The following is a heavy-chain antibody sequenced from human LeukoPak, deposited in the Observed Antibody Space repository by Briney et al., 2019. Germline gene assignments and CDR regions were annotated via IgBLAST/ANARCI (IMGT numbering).Heavy chain of an antibody. J-gene: IGHJ4*02. CDR2: INPNSGGT. Sequence: GASVKVSCKASGYTFNGYYMHWVGQAPGQGLEWMGWINPNSGGTNYAQKFQGRVTITRDTSISTAYMELSRLRSDDTAVYCCASGRSAVSADYGGQGTLVTVSS. D-gene: IGHD6-25*01. CDR3: ASGRSAVSADY. V-gene: IGHV1-2*02. CDR1: GYTFNGYY.